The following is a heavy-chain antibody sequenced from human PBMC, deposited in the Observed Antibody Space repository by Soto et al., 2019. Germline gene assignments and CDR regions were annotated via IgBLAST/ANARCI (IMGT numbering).Heavy chain of an antibody. CDR2: IVVGSGNT. CDR3: AAILRGGDDPDFDY. D-gene: IGHD3-10*01. V-gene: IGHV1-58*01. J-gene: IGHJ4*02. CDR1: GFTFTSSA. Sequence: QMQLVQSGPEVKKPGTSVKVSCKASGFTFTSSAVQWVRQARGQRLEWIGWIVVGSGNTNYAQKFQERVTITRDMSTSTAYMELGSLRSEDTAVYYCAAILRGGDDPDFDYWGQGTLVTVSS.